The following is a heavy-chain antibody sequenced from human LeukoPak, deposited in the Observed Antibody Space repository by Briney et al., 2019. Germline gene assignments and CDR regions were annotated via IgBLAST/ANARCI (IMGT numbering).Heavy chain of an antibody. Sequence: KASETLSLTCAVYGGSFSGYYWSWIRQPPGKGLEWIGYIYYSGSTNYNPSLKSRVTISVDTSKNQFSLKLSSVTAADTAVYYCARDRAIFGVVNDAFDIWGQGTMVTVSS. J-gene: IGHJ3*02. V-gene: IGHV4-59*01. D-gene: IGHD3-3*01. CDR1: GGSFSGYY. CDR2: IYYSGST. CDR3: ARDRAIFGVVNDAFDI.